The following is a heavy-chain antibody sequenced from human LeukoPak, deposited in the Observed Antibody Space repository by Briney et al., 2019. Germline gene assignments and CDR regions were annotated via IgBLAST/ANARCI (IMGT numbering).Heavy chain of an antibody. CDR2: IWYDGSPK. Sequence: GGSLRLSCAASGFTFSNYAMHWVRQAPGKGLEWVAVIWYDGSPKYYPDSVKGRFTISRDNSKNALYLQVNSLRADDAALYYCAKSHYYGSGSIDYWGQGTLVTVS. CDR1: GFTFSNYA. D-gene: IGHD3-10*01. V-gene: IGHV3-33*06. J-gene: IGHJ4*02. CDR3: AKSHYYGSGSIDY.